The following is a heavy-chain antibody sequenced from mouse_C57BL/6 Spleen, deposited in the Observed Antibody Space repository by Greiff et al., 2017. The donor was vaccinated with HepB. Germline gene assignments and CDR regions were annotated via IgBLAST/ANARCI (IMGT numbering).Heavy chain of an antibody. D-gene: IGHD3-2*02. V-gene: IGHV5-17*01. Sequence: EVKLVESGGGLVKPGGSLKLSCAASGFTFSDYGMHWVRQAPEKGLEWVAYISSGSSTIYYADTVKGRFTISRDNAKNTLFLQMTSLRSEDTAMYYCARKAQATSYYFDYWGQGTTLTVSS. CDR3: ARKAQATSYYFDY. J-gene: IGHJ2*01. CDR2: ISSGSSTI. CDR1: GFTFSDYG.